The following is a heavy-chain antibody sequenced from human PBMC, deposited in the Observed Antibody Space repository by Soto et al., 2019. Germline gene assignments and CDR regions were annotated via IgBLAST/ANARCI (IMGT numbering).Heavy chain of an antibody. CDR3: ARPKIWDIVLMVYAWGMDV. D-gene: IGHD2-8*01. CDR2: ISSSSSYI. Sequence: GGSLRLSCAASGFTFSSYSMNWVRQAPGKGLEWVSSISSSSSYIYYADSVKGRFTIARDNAKNSLYLQMNSLRAEDTAVYYCARPKIWDIVLMVYAWGMDVWGQGTTVTVSS. CDR1: GFTFSSYS. V-gene: IGHV3-21*01. J-gene: IGHJ6*02.